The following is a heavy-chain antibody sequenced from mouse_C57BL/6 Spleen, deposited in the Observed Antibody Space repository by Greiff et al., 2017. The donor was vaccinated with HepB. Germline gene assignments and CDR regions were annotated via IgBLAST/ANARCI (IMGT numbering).Heavy chain of an antibody. D-gene: IGHD1-1*01. CDR2: ISYDGSN. CDR3: AREGTVKDYYYAMDY. V-gene: IGHV3-6*01. Sequence: VQLKESGPGLVKPSQSLSLTCSVTGYSITSGYYWNWIRQFPGNKLEWMGYISYDGSNNYNPSLKNRISITRDTSKNQCFLKLNSVTTEDTATYYCAREGTVKDYYYAMDYWGQGTSVTVSS. J-gene: IGHJ4*01. CDR1: GYSITSGYY.